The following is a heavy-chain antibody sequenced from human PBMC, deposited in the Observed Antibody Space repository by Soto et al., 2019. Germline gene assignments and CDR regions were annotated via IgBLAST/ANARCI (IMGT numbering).Heavy chain of an antibody. V-gene: IGHV4-4*02. D-gene: IGHD6-19*01. CDR3: AYCTGWYRHDS. Sequence: QVQLQESGPGLVKPSGTLSLTCAVSGDSISSSKWWTWVRQPPGKGLEWIGDIFHSGDTNYNPSLKGLVFISIDKSQNQFSLKLSSVTAADTAVYYCAYCTGWYRHDSWGQGTVVTVSS. J-gene: IGHJ3*02. CDR1: GDSISSSKW. CDR2: IFHSGDT.